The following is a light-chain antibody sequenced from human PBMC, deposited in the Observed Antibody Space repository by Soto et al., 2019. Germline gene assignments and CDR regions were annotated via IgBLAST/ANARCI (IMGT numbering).Light chain of an antibody. V-gene: IGKV3-15*01. Sequence: EIVMTQSPATLSVSPGERATLSCRASQSISNKLAWYQHKPGQAPRLLIYDTSTRVAGIPARFTGSGSGTDFTLPISSLQSEDFAVYYCQQYNIWRSISFGQGTRLEIK. CDR1: QSISNK. CDR2: DTS. J-gene: IGKJ5*01. CDR3: QQYNIWRSIS.